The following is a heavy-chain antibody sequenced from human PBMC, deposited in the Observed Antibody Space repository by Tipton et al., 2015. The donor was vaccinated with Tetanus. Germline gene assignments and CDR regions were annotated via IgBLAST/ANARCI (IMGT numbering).Heavy chain of an antibody. V-gene: IGHV4-59*01. D-gene: IGHD5-24*01. CDR1: GDSMTRYY. CDR2: IFHSGST. Sequence: GLVKPSATLSLTCTVSGDSMTRYYWSWIRQPPGKGLEWISYIFHSGSTNYNPALKSRVTISMDTSRNQISLNLTSVTAADTAVYFCARANYQSSKKGPFDSWGQGTQVIVSS. CDR3: ARANYQSSKKGPFDS. J-gene: IGHJ4*02.